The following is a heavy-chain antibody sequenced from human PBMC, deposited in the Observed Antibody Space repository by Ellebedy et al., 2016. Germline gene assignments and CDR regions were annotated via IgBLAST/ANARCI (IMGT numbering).Heavy chain of an antibody. CDR2: INPSGGST. D-gene: IGHD1-14*01. CDR3: ARALETGPYVAQGN. V-gene: IGHV1-46*01. J-gene: IGHJ4*02. Sequence: ASVKVSCKASGYTFTTYFMHWVRQAPGQGPEWMGIINPSGGSTSYAQKFQGRVTMTRDTSTSTVYMELSGLMSEDTAVYYCARALETGPYVAQGNWGQGTLVTVSS. CDR1: GYTFTTYF.